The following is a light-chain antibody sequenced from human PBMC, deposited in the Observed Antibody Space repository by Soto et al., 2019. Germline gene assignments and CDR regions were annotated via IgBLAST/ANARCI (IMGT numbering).Light chain of an antibody. CDR3: SSYTPTTWV. Sequence: QSALTQPASVSGSPGQSITISCTGTTSDIGNNEYVSWYQQHPGKAPQLIIYEVVNRPSGVPNRFSVSKSGNTASLTISGLQAEDEADYYCSSYTPTTWVFGGGTKLTVL. CDR1: TSDIGNNEY. V-gene: IGLV2-14*01. CDR2: EVV. J-gene: IGLJ3*02.